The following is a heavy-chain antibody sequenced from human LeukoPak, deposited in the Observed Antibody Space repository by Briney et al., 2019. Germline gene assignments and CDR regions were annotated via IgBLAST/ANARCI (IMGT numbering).Heavy chain of an antibody. J-gene: IGHJ4*02. Sequence: SETLSLTCTVSGGSISSYYWSWIRQPPGKGLEWIGYIYYSGSTSYNPSLKSRVTISEDTSKNQFSLKLSSVTAADTAVYYCAGYYYEGSAYYPGFRYWGQGTPVTVSS. CDR2: IYYSGST. D-gene: IGHD3-22*01. V-gene: IGHV4-59*08. CDR3: AGYYYEGSAYYPGFRY. CDR1: GGSISSYY.